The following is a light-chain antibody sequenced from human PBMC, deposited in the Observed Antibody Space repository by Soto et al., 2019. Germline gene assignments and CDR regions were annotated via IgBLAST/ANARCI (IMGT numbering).Light chain of an antibody. J-gene: IGKJ1*01. CDR1: QGISDY. CDR3: QKYDRAPWT. V-gene: IGKV1-27*01. CDR2: GAS. Sequence: DIPMTQSPSSLSASVGDRVTITCRASQGISDYLAWYQQQPGKVTILLIYGASTLQSGVPSRFSGSGSGTDFTLTISSLQPEDVATYYCQKYDRAPWTFGQGTKVDLK.